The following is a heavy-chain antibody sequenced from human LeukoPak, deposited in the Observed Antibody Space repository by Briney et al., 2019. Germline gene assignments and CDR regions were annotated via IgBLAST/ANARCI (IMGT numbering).Heavy chain of an antibody. V-gene: IGHV3-30*02. CDR1: GFTFSSYG. D-gene: IGHD3-10*01. CDR2: IRYDGSNK. Sequence: PGGSLRLSCAAPGFTFSSYGMHWVRQAPGKGLEWVAFIRYDGSNKYYADSVKGRFTISRDNSKNTLYLQMNSLRAEDTAVYYCAKDSGSYYNFDYWGQGTLVTVSS. CDR3: AKDSGSYYNFDY. J-gene: IGHJ4*02.